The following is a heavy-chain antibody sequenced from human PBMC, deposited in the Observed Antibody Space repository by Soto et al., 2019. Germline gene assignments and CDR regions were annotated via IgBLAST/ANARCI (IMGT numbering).Heavy chain of an antibody. V-gene: IGHV5-51*01. J-gene: IGHJ5*02. CDR2: SYPGDSDT. CDR1: GYSFTSYW. CDR3: ARLSRRLITMIVVPGGNWFDP. D-gene: IGHD3-22*01. Sequence: PGESLKISFKGSGYSFTSYWIGWVRQMPGKGLEWMGISYPGDSDTRYSPSFQGQVTISADKSISTAYLQWSSLKASDTAMYYCARLSRRLITMIVVPGGNWFDPWGQGTLVTVSS.